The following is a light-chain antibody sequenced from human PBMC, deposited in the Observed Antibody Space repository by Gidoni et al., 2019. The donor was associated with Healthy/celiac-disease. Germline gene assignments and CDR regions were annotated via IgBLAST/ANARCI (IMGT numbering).Light chain of an antibody. V-gene: IGKV3-15*01. CDR2: GAS. CDR1: QSVSSN. Sequence: EIVMTQSPATLSVSPGERATLSCRASQSVSSNLAWYQQTPGQAPRLLIYGASTRATGIPARFSGSGSGTEFTLTISRLQSEDFAVSYCQQYNTWPPWTFGQGTKVEIK. CDR3: QQYNTWPPWT. J-gene: IGKJ1*01.